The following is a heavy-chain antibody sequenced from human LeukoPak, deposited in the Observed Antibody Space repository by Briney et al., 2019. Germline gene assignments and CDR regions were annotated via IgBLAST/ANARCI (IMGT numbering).Heavy chain of an antibody. CDR3: ARGQPDYGMDV. CDR1: GFTFSSYG. V-gene: IGHV3-33*01. J-gene: IGHJ6*02. CDR2: IWYDGSNK. Sequence: PGGSLRLSCAASGFTFSSYGMHWVRQAPGKGLEWVAVIWYDGSNKYYADSVKGRFTISGDNSKNTLYLQMNRLRAEDTAVYYCARGQPDYGMDVWGQGTTVTVSS.